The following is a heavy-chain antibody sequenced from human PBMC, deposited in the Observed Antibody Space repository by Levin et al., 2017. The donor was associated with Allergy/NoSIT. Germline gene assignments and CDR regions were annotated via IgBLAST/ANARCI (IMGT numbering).Heavy chain of an antibody. CDR3: ARDHYDILSGYYRGYGLDV. V-gene: IGHV3-53*01. D-gene: IGHD3-9*01. J-gene: IGHJ6*02. Sequence: LSLTCAASGFTINSSYMSWVRQAPGKGLEWVSVIYSDGGTYYADSVKGRFTISRDNSKNTLYLEMNSLRAEDTAVYYCARDHYDILSGYYRGYGLDVWGQGTTVTVSS. CDR2: IYSDGGT. CDR1: GFTINSSY.